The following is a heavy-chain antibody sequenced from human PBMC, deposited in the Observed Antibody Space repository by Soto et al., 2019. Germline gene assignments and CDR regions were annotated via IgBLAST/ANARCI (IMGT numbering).Heavy chain of an antibody. V-gene: IGHV3-23*01. CDR3: AKVWDYYGSGSYAPDYYYGMDV. CDR2: ISGSGGST. Sequence: ETLSLTCAVYGGSFSGYYWSWIRQPPGKGLEWVSAISGSGGSTYYADSVKGRFTISRDNSKNTLYLQMNSLRAEDTAVYYCAKVWDYYGSGSYAPDYYYGMDVWGQGTTVTVSS. J-gene: IGHJ6*02. D-gene: IGHD3-10*01. CDR1: GGSFSGYY.